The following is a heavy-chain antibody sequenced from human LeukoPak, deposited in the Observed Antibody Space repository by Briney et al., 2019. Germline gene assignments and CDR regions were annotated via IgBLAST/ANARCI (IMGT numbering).Heavy chain of an antibody. V-gene: IGHV1-8*01. D-gene: IGHD6-6*01. Sequence: ASVKVSCKASGYTFTSYDFNWVRLATGQRPEWMGWMSPNSGDTGYAQKFQDRVTMTRNTSISTAYMELSSLRSDDTAVYYCARTAARRFDYWGQGTLVTVSS. J-gene: IGHJ4*02. CDR2: MSPNSGDT. CDR3: ARTAARRFDY. CDR1: GYTFTSYD.